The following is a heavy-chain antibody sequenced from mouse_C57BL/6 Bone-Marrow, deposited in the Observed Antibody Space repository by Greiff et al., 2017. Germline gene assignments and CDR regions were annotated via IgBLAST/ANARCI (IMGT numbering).Heavy chain of an antibody. Sequence: QVQLQQSGPELVKPGASVKLSCKASGYTFTSYDINWVKQRPGQGLERIGWIDPRDGSTKYKEKLKGKATLTVDKSSSNAYMELHSLTSEDSAVYFCARSWWLRRFVDYWGQGTSVTVSS. CDR2: IDPRDGST. J-gene: IGHJ4*01. V-gene: IGHV1-85*01. CDR3: ARSWWLRRFVDY. CDR1: GYTFTSYD. D-gene: IGHD2-2*01.